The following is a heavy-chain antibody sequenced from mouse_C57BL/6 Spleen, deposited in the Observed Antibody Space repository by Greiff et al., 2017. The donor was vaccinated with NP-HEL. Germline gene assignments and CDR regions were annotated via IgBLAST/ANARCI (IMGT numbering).Heavy chain of an antibody. V-gene: IGHV5-4*01. CDR2: ISDGGSYT. Sequence: EVKLMESGGGLVKPGGSLKLSCAASGFTFSSYAMSWVRQTPEKRLEWVATISDGGSYTYYPDNVKGRFTISRDNAKNNLYLQMSHLKSEDTAMYYCARDAPGYFDYWGQGTTLTVSS. CDR1: GFTFSSYA. CDR3: ARDAPGYFDY. J-gene: IGHJ2*01.